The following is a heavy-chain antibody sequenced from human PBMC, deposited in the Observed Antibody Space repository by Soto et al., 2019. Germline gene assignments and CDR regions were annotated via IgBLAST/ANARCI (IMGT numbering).Heavy chain of an antibody. D-gene: IGHD3-9*01. V-gene: IGHV3-48*04. Sequence: PGGSLRLSCVASGFTFGSYSMVWVRQAPGKGLEWISYIFVDSRTIYYADSVKGRFTVSRDNAQNSLSLLMNSLRAEDTAVYYCARDKDWAFDSWGQGTLVTVSS. CDR3: ARDKDWAFDS. J-gene: IGHJ4*02. CDR1: GFTFGSYS. CDR2: IFVDSRTI.